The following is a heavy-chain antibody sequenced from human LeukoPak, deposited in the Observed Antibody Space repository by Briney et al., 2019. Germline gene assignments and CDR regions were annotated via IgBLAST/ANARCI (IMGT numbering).Heavy chain of an antibody. J-gene: IGHJ4*02. V-gene: IGHV3-7*01. Sequence: ETLSLTCAVYGGSFSGYYWSWVRQAPGKGLEWVANIKQDGSEKYYVDSVKGRFTISRDNAKNSLYLQMNSLRAEDTAVYYCARDTAAGTNFDYWGQGTLVTVSS. CDR2: IKQDGSEK. CDR1: GGSFSGYY. CDR3: ARDTAAGTNFDY. D-gene: IGHD6-13*01.